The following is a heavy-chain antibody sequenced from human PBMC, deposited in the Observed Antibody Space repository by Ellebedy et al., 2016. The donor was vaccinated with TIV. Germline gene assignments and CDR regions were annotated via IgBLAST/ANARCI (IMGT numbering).Heavy chain of an antibody. CDR2: FGGSGGNT. CDR3: APWIEAHFDY. D-gene: IGHD1-1*01. CDR1: GFTFRDYA. V-gene: IGHV3-23*01. J-gene: IGHJ4*02. Sequence: GGSLRLXCAASGFTFRDYAMSWVRQVPGNGLEWISTFGGSGGNTHYADSVKGRFTISRDDSKNTLYLQLNSLRAEDTAIYYCAPWIEAHFDYWGQGTLVTVSS.